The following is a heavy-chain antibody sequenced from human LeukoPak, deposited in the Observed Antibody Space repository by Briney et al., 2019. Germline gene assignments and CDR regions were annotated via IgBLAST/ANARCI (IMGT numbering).Heavy chain of an antibody. CDR1: GYSITSNYY. CDR3: ARDLVQEAQLTWFDP. CDR2: IYHSGST. Sequence: SETLSLTCTVSGYSITSNYYWGWIRQPPGKGLEWIGSIYHSGSTYYYPSLKSRVTISVDTSKNQFSLKLSSVTAADTAVYYCARDLVQEAQLTWFDPWGQGTLVTVSS. J-gene: IGHJ5*02. D-gene: IGHD2-8*02. V-gene: IGHV4-38-2*02.